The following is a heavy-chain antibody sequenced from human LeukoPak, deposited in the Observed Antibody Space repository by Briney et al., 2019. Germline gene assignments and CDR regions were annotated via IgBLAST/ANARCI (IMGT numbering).Heavy chain of an antibody. J-gene: IGHJ5*02. CDR1: GFTISDYA. Sequence: GGSLRLSCAASGFTISDYAMSWLCQVPGKGPEWVAGISAIGASGGSIHYADSVEGRFTVSRDDSKNTLYLQMSSLRAEDSGVYSCAKTPRDGYGQFNWFDPWGQGTLVTVSS. CDR3: AKTPRDGYGQFNWFDP. D-gene: IGHD1-1*01. CDR2: IGASGGSI. V-gene: IGHV3-23*01.